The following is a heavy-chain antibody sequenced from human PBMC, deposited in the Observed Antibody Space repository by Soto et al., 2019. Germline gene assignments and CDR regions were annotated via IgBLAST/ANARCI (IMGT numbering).Heavy chain of an antibody. CDR3: ARVLLTDYDSSCYYHDAFDI. D-gene: IGHD3-22*01. V-gene: IGHV1-69*13. Sequence: SVKVSCKASGGTFSSYAISWVRQAPGQGLEWMGGIIPIFGTANYAQKFQGRVTITADESTSTAYMELSSLRSEDTAVYYCARVLLTDYDSSCYYHDAFDIWGQGTMVTVSS. J-gene: IGHJ3*02. CDR2: IIPIFGTA. CDR1: GGTFSSYA.